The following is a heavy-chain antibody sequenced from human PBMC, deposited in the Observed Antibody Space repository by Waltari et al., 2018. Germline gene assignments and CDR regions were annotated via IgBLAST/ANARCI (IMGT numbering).Heavy chain of an antibody. CDR1: GYSISSGYY. CDR3: ARGMWYFDL. V-gene: IGHV4-38-2*01. CDR2: IYHSGST. Sequence: QVQLQESGPGLVKPSETLSLTCAVSGYSISSGYYWGWIRQPPGKGLEWIGSIYHSGSTYYNPSLKSRVTISVDTSKNQFSLKLSSVTAADTAVYYCARGMWYFDLWGRGTLVTVSS. J-gene: IGHJ2*01.